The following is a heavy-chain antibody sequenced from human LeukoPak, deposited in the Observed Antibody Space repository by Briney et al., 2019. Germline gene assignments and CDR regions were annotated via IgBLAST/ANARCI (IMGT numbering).Heavy chain of an antibody. J-gene: IGHJ4*02. D-gene: IGHD3-22*01. CDR2: IYSGGST. CDR1: GFTFSSYT. CDR3: ARGPYYDSSGYTLNGFDY. Sequence: GGSLRLSCAASGFTFSSYTMSWVRQAPGKGLEWVSVIYSGGSTYYADSVKGRFTISRDNSKNTLYLQMNSLRAEDTAVYYCARGPYYDSSGYTLNGFDYWGQGTLVTVSS. V-gene: IGHV3-53*01.